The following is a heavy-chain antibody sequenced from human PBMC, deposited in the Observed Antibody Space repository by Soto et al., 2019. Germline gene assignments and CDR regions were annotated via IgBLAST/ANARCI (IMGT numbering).Heavy chain of an antibody. CDR1: GFTFSDYY. Sequence: GGSLRLCCAASGFTFSDYYMSWIRQAPGKGLEWVSYISSSGSTTYYADSVKGRFTISRDNAKNSLYLQMNSLRAEDTAVYYCVGGTTAPIDYWGQGTLVTVSS. CDR2: ISSSGSTT. V-gene: IGHV3-11*01. J-gene: IGHJ4*02. CDR3: VGGTTAPIDY. D-gene: IGHD1-1*01.